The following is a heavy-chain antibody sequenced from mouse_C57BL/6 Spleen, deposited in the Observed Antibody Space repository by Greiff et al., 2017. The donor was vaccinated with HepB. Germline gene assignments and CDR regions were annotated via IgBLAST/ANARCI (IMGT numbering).Heavy chain of an antibody. Sequence: QVQLQQPGAELVRPGTSVKLSCKASGYTFTSYWMHWVKQRPGQGLEWIGVIDPSDSYTNYNQKFKGKATLTVDTSSSTAYMQLSSLTSEDSAVYYCAREGWLKGYFDVWGTGTTVTVSS. D-gene: IGHD2-3*01. J-gene: IGHJ1*03. V-gene: IGHV1-59*01. CDR3: AREGWLKGYFDV. CDR2: IDPSDSYT. CDR1: GYTFTSYW.